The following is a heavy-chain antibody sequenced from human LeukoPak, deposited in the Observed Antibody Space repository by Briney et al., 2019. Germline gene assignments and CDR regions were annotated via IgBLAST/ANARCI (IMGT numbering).Heavy chain of an antibody. CDR1: GYTFTGYY. J-gene: IGHJ4*02. CDR2: INPHSGGT. Sequence: ASVKVSCKASGYTFTGYYIHWVRQAPGQGLEWMGWINPHSGGTNYAQKFQGRVTMTRDTSISTAYMELSRLRSDDMAVYYCARADYDYVWGSYRQYYFDYWGQGTLVTVSS. V-gene: IGHV1-2*02. CDR3: ARADYDYVWGSYRQYYFDY. D-gene: IGHD3-16*02.